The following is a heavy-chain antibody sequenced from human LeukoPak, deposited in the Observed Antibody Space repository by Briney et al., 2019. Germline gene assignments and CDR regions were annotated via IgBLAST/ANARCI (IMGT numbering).Heavy chain of an antibody. CDR3: ARENGYRVSEY. CDR1: GDSISSGAYY. D-gene: IGHD1-1*01. V-gene: IGHV4-30-4*01. CDR2: IYSSGST. Sequence: SETLSLTCTVSGDSISSGAYYWSWIRQPPGRGLEWVGYIYSSGSTYYNPSLKRRGTISVDTSKNHFSLKLSSWTAADTAVYYCARENGYRVSEYWGQGTLVTVSS. J-gene: IGHJ4*02.